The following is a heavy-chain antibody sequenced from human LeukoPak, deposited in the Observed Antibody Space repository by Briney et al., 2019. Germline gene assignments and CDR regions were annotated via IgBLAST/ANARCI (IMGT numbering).Heavy chain of an antibody. D-gene: IGHD5-18*01. CDR1: GFTFSSYA. Sequence: PGGSLRLSCAASGFTFSSYAMSWVRQAPGKGLEWVSAISGSGGSTYYADSVKGRFTISRDNSKNTLYLQMNSLRAEDTAVYYCAKDYSGYSNGLTPYYFDYWGQGTLVTVSS. J-gene: IGHJ4*02. V-gene: IGHV3-23*01. CDR3: AKDYSGYSNGLTPYYFDY. CDR2: ISGSGGST.